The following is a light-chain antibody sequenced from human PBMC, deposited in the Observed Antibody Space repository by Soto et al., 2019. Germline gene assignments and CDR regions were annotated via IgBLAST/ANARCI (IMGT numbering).Light chain of an antibody. CDR1: QSLLKSSNNKNN. CDR2: WAS. CDR3: QKFYGASWT. J-gene: IGKJ1*01. V-gene: IGKV4-1*01. Sequence: DIVMTQSPDSLAVSLGERATINCKSSQSLLKSSNNKNNLAWYQHQPGQPPKLLIYWASTRESGVPDRFSGSGSGTDFTLTISIRQAEDVAVYYCQKFYGASWTFGQGTKMEIK.